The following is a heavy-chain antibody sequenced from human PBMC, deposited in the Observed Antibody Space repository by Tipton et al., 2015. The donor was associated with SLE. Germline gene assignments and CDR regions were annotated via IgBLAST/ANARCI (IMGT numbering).Heavy chain of an antibody. CDR1: GLTSGDFA. V-gene: IGHV3-49*04. D-gene: IGHD2/OR15-2a*01. CDR3: TLTPTLIVAGLGDS. CDR2: LKNKAHGGTA. J-gene: IGHJ4*02. Sequence: SLRLSCTASGLTSGDFAMSWVRQAPGRGLEWVGSLKNKAHGGTANYAASVEGRFTISRDESKSIAFLQMNSLRIEDTAVYYCTLTPTLIVAGLGDSWGQDTLVTVSS.